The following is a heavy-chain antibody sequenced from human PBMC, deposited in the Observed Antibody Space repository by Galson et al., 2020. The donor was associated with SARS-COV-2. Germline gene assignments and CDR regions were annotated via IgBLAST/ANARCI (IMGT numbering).Heavy chain of an antibody. CDR3: ARGGVYCGGDCYAMDV. CDR1: VFTFGDYG. CDR2: INWNGAGT. Sequence: GGSLRLSCAASVFTFGDYGMSWVRQPPGKGLEWVSSINWNGAGTAYADSVKGRFTISRDNAKNSLYLQMNTLRAEDTALYHCARGGVYCGGDCYAMDVWGQGTTVTVSS. D-gene: IGHD2-21*02. J-gene: IGHJ6*02. V-gene: IGHV3-20*01.